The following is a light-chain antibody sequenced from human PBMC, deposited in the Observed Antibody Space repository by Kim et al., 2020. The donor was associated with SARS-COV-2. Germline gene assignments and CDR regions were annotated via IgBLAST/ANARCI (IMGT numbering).Light chain of an antibody. Sequence: QSVLTQPPSASGTPGQRVTISCSGSSSNIGDNTVNWYQQFPGTAPKVLIYSNNQWPSGVPDRISGSKSGTSASLAISGLQSEDEGDYYCAAWDDRLKGVVFGGGTQLTVL. CDR1: SSNIGDNT. CDR3: AAWDDRLKGVV. J-gene: IGLJ2*01. CDR2: SNN. V-gene: IGLV1-44*01.